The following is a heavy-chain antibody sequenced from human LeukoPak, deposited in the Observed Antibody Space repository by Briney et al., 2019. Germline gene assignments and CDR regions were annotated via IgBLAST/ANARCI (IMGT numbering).Heavy chain of an antibody. J-gene: IGHJ5*02. CDR3: ARGSGDGYNWLLDP. CDR1: GFTFSNYW. CDR2: VNSDGSST. D-gene: IGHD5-24*01. Sequence: GGSLRLSCAASGFTFSNYWMHWVRQAPGEGLVWVSRVNSDGSSTGYADSVKGRFTISRDSAKNTLYLQMNSLRAEDTAVYYCARGSGDGYNWLLDPWGQGTLVTVSS. V-gene: IGHV3-74*01.